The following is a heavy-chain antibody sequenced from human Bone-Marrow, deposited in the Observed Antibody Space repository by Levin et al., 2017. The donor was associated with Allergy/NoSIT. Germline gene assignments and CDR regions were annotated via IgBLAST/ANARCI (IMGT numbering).Heavy chain of an antibody. Sequence: PGGSLRLSCAASGFTFSSYAMSWVRQAPGKGLEWVSAISGSGGSTYYADSVKGRFTISRDNSKNTLYLQMNSLRAEDTAVYYCAKGPLMYSSSWFLSSAWFDPWGQGTLVTVSS. J-gene: IGHJ5*02. CDR3: AKGPLMYSSSWFLSSAWFDP. CDR2: ISGSGGST. V-gene: IGHV3-23*01. CDR1: GFTFSSYA. D-gene: IGHD6-13*01.